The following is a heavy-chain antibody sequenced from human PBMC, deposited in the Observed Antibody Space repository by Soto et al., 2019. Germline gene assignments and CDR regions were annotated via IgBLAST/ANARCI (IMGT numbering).Heavy chain of an antibody. V-gene: IGHV4-34*01. Sequence: QVQLQQWGAGPFRPLETLSLTCGVSGGSFSGYYWAWIRQSPGKGLEWIGEINDRGSINYNPSLNSRVSIPVYTSKKHYSLNLRSVTAADTAVYYCARESSDSLTGPPWVWYFDIWGRGTLVPVSS. CDR2: INDRGSI. D-gene: IGHD3-9*01. J-gene: IGHJ2*01. CDR3: ARESSDSLTGPPWVWYFDI. CDR1: GGSFSGYY.